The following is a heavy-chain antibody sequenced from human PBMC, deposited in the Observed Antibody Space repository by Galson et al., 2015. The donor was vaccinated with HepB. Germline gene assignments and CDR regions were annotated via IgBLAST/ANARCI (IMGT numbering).Heavy chain of an antibody. CDR1: GYTFIDYY. CDR2: INPNSAST. V-gene: IGHV1-2*06. J-gene: IGHJ4*02. Sequence: SVKVSCKASGYTFIDYYIHWVRQAPGQGLEWMGRINPNSASTDSAQKFQGRVTMTRDTSITTAYMELKRLTSDDTAVYYCARGFDFWSEARYWGQGTLVTVSS. CDR3: ARGFDFWSEARY. D-gene: IGHD3-3*01.